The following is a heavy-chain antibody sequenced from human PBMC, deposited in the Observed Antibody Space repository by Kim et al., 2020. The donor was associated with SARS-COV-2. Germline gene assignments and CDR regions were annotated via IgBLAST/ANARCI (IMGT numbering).Heavy chain of an antibody. Sequence: ASVKVSCKASGYTFTSYYMHWVRQAPGQGLEWMGIINPSGGSTSYAQKFQGRVTMTRDTSTSTVYMELSSLRSEDTAVYYCAREIRITMIVVVKGSKGFDPWGQGTLVTVSS. CDR3: AREIRITMIVVVKGSKGFDP. CDR2: INPSGGST. J-gene: IGHJ5*02. D-gene: IGHD3-22*01. V-gene: IGHV1-46*01. CDR1: GYTFTSYY.